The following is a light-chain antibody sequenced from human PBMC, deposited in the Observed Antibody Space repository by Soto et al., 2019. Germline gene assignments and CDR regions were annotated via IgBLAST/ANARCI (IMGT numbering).Light chain of an antibody. CDR1: QSVSTK. CDR3: QQYNDWPAIT. J-gene: IGKJ5*01. CDR2: GAS. V-gene: IGKV3-15*01. Sequence: EIVMTQSPSTLSVSAGESVTLSCRASQSVSTKLAWYQKKPGQAPSLLIYGASTRATAIPARFSGSGSGTEFTLTISRLKSEDFAVYYCQQYNDWPAITFGQGTRLEIK.